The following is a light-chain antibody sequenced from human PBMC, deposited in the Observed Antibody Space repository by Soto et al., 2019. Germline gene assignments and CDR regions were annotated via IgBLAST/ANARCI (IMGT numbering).Light chain of an antibody. CDR1: QNIGNW. CDR3: QQSYSTTTP. V-gene: IGKV1-5*01. J-gene: IGKJ1*01. Sequence: DIQMTQSPSTLSASVGDRVTINCRASQNIGNWLAWYQQKPGKAPNLLIYGASSLQGGVPSRFSGSRSGTDFTLRISSLQHQDFANYYCQQSYSTTTPFGKGTKVDIK. CDR2: GAS.